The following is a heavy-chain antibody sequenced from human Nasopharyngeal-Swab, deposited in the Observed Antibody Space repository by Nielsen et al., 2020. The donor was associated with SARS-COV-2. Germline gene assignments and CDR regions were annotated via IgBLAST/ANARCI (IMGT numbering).Heavy chain of an antibody. J-gene: IGHJ3*02. CDR3: ARVHGVAGLDVFDI. V-gene: IGHV1-18*01. D-gene: IGHD6-19*01. Sequence: ASVKVSCKASGYTFTSYSISWVRQAPGQGLERMGWISGYNGNTNYAQKFQGRVTMTTDTSTSTAYMELRSLRSDDTAVYYCARVHGVAGLDVFDIWGQGTMVTVSS. CDR2: ISGYNGNT. CDR1: GYTFTSYS.